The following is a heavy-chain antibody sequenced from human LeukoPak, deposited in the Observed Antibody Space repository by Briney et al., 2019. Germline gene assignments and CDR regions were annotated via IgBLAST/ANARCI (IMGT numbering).Heavy chain of an antibody. CDR1: GFTVSSNY. J-gene: IGHJ4*02. CDR2: VHRDGDT. Sequence: GGSLRLSCAASGFTVSSNYMSWVRQAPGKGLEWVAAVHRDGDTYHADSVKGRFTISRDKSKNTVYLQMNSLRDEDTAVYYCARAPYGVGYTVERDYWGQGTLVTVSS. CDR3: ARAPYGVGYTVERDY. V-gene: IGHV3-53*01. D-gene: IGHD1-1*01.